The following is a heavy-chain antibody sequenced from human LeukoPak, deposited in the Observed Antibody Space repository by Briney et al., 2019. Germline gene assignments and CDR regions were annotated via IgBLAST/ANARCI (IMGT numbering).Heavy chain of an antibody. CDR1: GFTFSSYA. J-gene: IGHJ4*02. D-gene: IGHD6-19*01. V-gene: IGHV3-23*01. CDR2: ISGSGGST. Sequence: GGSLRLSCAASGFTFSSYAMSWVRQAPGKGLEWVSAISGSGGSTYYADFVKGRFTISRDNSKNTLYLQMNSLRAEDTAVYYCAKEEGYSSGWYPGYYFDYWGQGTLVTVSS. CDR3: AKEEGYSSGWYPGYYFDY.